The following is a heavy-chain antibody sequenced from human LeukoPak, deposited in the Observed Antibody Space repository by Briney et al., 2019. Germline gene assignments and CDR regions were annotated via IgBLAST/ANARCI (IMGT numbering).Heavy chain of an antibody. J-gene: IGHJ6*03. CDR2: ISGSGGST. CDR3: AKNGNYYYYYYMDV. V-gene: IGHV3-23*01. CDR1: GFTFSSYA. Sequence: PGGSLRLSCAASGFTFSSYAMSWVRQAPGKGLEWVSAISGSGGSTYYADSVKGRFTISRDNSKNTLYLQMNSLRAEDTAVYYCAKNGNYYYYYYMDVWGKGTTVTVSS.